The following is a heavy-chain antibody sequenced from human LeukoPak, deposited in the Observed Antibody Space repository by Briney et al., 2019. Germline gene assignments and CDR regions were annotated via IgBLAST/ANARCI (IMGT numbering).Heavy chain of an antibody. D-gene: IGHD2-21*01. CDR2: INSDESTI. V-gene: IGHV3-74*01. CDR3: ARVEIGGDYSKFDY. Sequence: GGSLRLSCAASRFSFSSYWMHWVGQARGKGLXXXXXINSDESTINYADSVKGRFTISRDNAKNTLSLQMNSLRAEDTAVYYCARVEIGGDYSKFDYWGQGTPVTVSS. J-gene: IGHJ4*02. CDR1: RFSFSSYW.